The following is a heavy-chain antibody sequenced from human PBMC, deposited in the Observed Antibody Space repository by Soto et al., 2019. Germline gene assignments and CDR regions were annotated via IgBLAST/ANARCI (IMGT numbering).Heavy chain of an antibody. J-gene: IGHJ6*02. D-gene: IGHD2-2*01. CDR2: MNPNSGNT. CDR1: GYTFTSYD. CDR3: ARGRAVVVPAAMDV. V-gene: IGHV1-8*01. Sequence: ASVKVSCKASGYTFTSYDINWVRQATGQGLEWMGWMNPNSGNTGYAQKFQGRVTMTRNTSISTAYMDLSSLRSEDTAVYYCARGRAVVVPAAMDVWGQGTTVTVSS.